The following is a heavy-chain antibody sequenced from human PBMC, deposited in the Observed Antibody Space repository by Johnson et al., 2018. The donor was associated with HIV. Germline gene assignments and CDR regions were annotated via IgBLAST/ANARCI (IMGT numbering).Heavy chain of an antibody. CDR3: AKGTVSWSYYDAFDI. Sequence: VQLVETGGGLIQPGGSLRLSCAASGFTVSSNYMSWVRQAPGKGLEWVSVIYSGGSTYYADSVKGRFTISRDNSKNTLYLKMNSLRAEDTAVYYCAKGTVSWSYYDAFDIWGQGTMVTVSS. CDR1: GFTVSSNY. CDR2: IYSGGST. J-gene: IGHJ3*02. V-gene: IGHV3-53*05. D-gene: IGHD1-26*01.